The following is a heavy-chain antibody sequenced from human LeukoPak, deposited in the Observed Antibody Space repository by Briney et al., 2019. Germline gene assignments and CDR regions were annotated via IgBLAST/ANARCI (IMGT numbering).Heavy chain of an antibody. D-gene: IGHD3-16*02. Sequence: SETLSLTCTVSGGSISSYYWSWIRQPPGKGLEWIGYIYYSGSTNYNPSLKSRVTTSVDTSKNQFSLKLSSVTAADTAVYYCARHVWGSYRFDYWGQGTLVTVSS. CDR1: GGSISSYY. CDR3: ARHVWGSYRFDY. CDR2: IYYSGST. J-gene: IGHJ4*02. V-gene: IGHV4-59*01.